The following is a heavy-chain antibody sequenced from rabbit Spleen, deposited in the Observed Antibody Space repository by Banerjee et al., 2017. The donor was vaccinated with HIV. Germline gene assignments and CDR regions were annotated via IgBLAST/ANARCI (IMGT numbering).Heavy chain of an antibody. J-gene: IGHJ4*01. D-gene: IGHD6-1*01. CDR2: IYTGSGST. CDR1: GVSFSDNSY. CDR3: ARGEHFSVGFSAFAIYLDL. Sequence: QSLEESGGDLVKPGASLTLTCIASGVSFSDNSYMCWVRQAPGKGLEWIICIYTGSGSTYYANWAKGRFTVSKTSSTTVTLQMTSLTAADTATYFCARGEHFSVGFSAFAIYLDLWGPGTLVTVS. V-gene: IGHV1S40*01.